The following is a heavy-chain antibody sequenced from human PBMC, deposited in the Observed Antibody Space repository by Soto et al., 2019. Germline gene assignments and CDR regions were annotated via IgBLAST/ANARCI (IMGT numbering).Heavy chain of an antibody. CDR1: GGSVSSGSYY. CDR3: ARGIEGWYQGRYYYGMDV. CDR2: IYYSGST. D-gene: IGHD6-19*01. V-gene: IGHV4-61*01. J-gene: IGHJ6*02. Sequence: QVQLQESGPGLVKPSETLSLTCTVSGGSVSSGSYYWSWIRQPPGKGLEWIGYIYYSGSTNYNPSLTSRVTISVDTSKTQCSLKLSSVTAADTAVYYCARGIEGWYQGRYYYGMDVWGQGTTVTVSS.